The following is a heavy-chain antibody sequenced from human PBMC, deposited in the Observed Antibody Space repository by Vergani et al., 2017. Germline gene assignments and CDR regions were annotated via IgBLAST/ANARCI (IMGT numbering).Heavy chain of an antibody. D-gene: IGHD2-15*01. V-gene: IGHV4-39*01. CDR2: MDYSGST. Sequence: QVQLQESGPGLVKPSETLSLTCTVSGDSVISTDYHWGWIRQPPGKGLEWIGSMDYSGSTSYNPSLESRISISFETPKNQFSLRLTSVTAAATAVYYCASKRGACRAAYCHSYDFWVPGTLVGVSS. CDR1: GDSVISTDYH. J-gene: IGHJ4*02. CDR3: ASKRGACRAAYCHSYDF.